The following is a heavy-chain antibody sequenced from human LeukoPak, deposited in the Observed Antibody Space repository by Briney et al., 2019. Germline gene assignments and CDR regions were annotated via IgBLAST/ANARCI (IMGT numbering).Heavy chain of an antibody. D-gene: IGHD2-2*01. CDR3: AKGGVGPAANFDY. Sequence: PGGSLRLSCAASGFTFSSYAMSSVRRAPGKGLEWVSAISGSGGSTYYADSVKGRFTISRDNSKNTLYLQMNSLRAEDTAVYYCAKGGVGPAANFDYWGQGTLVTVSS. CDR1: GFTFSSYA. J-gene: IGHJ4*02. V-gene: IGHV3-23*01. CDR2: ISGSGGST.